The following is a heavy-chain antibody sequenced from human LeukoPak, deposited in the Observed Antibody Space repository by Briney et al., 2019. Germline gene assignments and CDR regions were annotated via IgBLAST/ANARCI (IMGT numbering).Heavy chain of an antibody. V-gene: IGHV3-23*01. D-gene: IGHD1-1*01. Sequence: GGSLRLSCASSGFAFNYYAITWVPQAPGKGLEWVSNITTSGASTYYADSVKGCFTISRNNFKSSLYLQMTSLRAEGTAVYYCARDYPTSGIVTLFDYWGQGTLVTVSS. CDR3: ARDYPTSGIVTLFDY. CDR2: ITTSGAST. CDR1: GFAFNYYA. J-gene: IGHJ4*02.